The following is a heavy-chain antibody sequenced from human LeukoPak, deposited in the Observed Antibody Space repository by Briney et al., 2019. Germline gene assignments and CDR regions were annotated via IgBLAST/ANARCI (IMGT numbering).Heavy chain of an antibody. CDR2: IGVGGTT. V-gene: IGHV3-23*01. D-gene: IGHD3-22*01. J-gene: IGHJ4*02. CDR3: ARAQGYYDC. Sequence: HTGGSLRLSCSASGFAFSNYGMTWFRPAPGKGLEWVSGIGVGGTTYYADSVKGRFTISRDTSKNTLYLQMNSLRAEDTAVYYCARAQGYYDCWGQGTLVSVSS. CDR1: GFAFSNYG.